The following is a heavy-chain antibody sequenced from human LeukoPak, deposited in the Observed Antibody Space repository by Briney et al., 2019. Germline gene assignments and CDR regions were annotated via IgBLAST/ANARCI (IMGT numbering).Heavy chain of an antibody. V-gene: IGHV3-48*03. Sequence: PGGSLRLSCAASGFTCRSYEMNWVRQAPGKGLEWVSYISSSGSTIYYADSVRGRFTISRDNAKNSVHLQMNSLRAEDTAVYYCAGVHITMIRVINSFDYWGQGTLVTVSS. CDR2: ISSSGSTI. J-gene: IGHJ4*02. CDR1: GFTCRSYE. CDR3: AGVHITMIRVINSFDY. D-gene: IGHD3-10*01.